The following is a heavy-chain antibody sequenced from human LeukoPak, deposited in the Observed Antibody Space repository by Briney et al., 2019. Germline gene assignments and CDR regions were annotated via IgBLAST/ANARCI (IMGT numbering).Heavy chain of an antibody. CDR2: IYYSGST. J-gene: IGHJ5*02. CDR1: GGSISSSSYY. D-gene: IGHD6-6*01. V-gene: IGHV4-39*01. CDR3: ARLKIAARPLGWFDP. Sequence: PSETLSLTCTVSGGSISSSSYYWGWIRQPPGKGLEWIGSIYYSGSTYYNPSLKSRVTISVDTSKNQFSLKLSSVTAADTAVYYCARLKIAARPLGWFDPWGQGTLVTVSS.